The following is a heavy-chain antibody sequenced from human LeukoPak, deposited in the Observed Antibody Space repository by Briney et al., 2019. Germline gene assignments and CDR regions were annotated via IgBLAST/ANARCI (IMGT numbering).Heavy chain of an antibody. D-gene: IGHD6-13*01. CDR1: GGSISNYY. CDR2: IYYSGST. V-gene: IGHV4-59*08. Sequence: PSETLSLTCTVSGGSISNYYWGWIRQPPGKGLECIGYIYYSGSTNYNPSLKSRVTISVDTSKNQFSLKLSSVTAADTAVYYCARHGGYTSPYLHWGQGTLVTVSP. CDR3: ARHGGYTSPYLH. J-gene: IGHJ1*01.